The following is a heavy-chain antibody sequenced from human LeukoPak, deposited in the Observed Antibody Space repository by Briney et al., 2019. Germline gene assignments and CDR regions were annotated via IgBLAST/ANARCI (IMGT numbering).Heavy chain of an antibody. Sequence: ASVKVSCKASGYTFTSYDINWVRQATGQGLEWMGWMNPNSGNTGYAQKFQGRVTITRNTSISTAYMELSSLRSEDTAVYYCARGPPRSYYYYYYMDVWGKGTTVTVSS. CDR1: GYTFTSYD. J-gene: IGHJ6*03. V-gene: IGHV1-8*03. CDR3: ARGPPRSYYYYYYMDV. D-gene: IGHD3-16*02. CDR2: MNPNSGNT.